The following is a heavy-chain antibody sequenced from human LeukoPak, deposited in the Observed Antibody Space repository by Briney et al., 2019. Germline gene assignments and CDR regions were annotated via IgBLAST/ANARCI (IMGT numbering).Heavy chain of an antibody. D-gene: IGHD5-24*01. CDR2: INHSGST. V-gene: IGHV4-34*01. J-gene: IGHJ4*02. CDR1: GGSFSGYY. CDR3: ARGGRRDGYNWDY. Sequence: SETLSLTCAVYGGSFSGYYWSWIRRPPGKGLEWIGEINHSGSTNYNPSLKSRVTISVDTSKNQLSLKLSSVTAADTAVYYCARGGRRDGYNWDYWGQGTLVTVSS.